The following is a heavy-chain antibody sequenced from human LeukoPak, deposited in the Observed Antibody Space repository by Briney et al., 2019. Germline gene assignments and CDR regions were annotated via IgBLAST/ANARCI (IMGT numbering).Heavy chain of an antibody. CDR2: ISSSGSTI. J-gene: IGHJ4*02. CDR3: ARAGYDFWSGYYEIFDY. D-gene: IGHD3-3*01. V-gene: IGHV3-11*01. Sequence: PGRPLTLSGAASGFTFSDYYMSWIRQAQGKGLEWVSYISSSGSTIYYADSVKGRFTISRDNAKNSLYLQMNSLRAEDTAVYYCARAGYDFWSGYYEIFDYWGQGTLVTVSS. CDR1: GFTFSDYY.